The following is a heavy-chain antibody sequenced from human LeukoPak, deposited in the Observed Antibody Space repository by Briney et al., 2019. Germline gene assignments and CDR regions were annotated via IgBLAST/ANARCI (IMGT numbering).Heavy chain of an antibody. CDR3: ARALYSGSYRWLFG. CDR1: GFTFSDFY. Sequence: GGALRLSCAGSGFTFSDFYMSWIRQAPGEGLEWVSYISNSGSDMYYADSVKGRFTISRENAKKSLSLQMPSMRADDKGVYYCARALYSGSYRWLFGGGQGTLVTVSS. J-gene: IGHJ4*02. D-gene: IGHD1-26*01. V-gene: IGHV3-11*01. CDR2: ISNSGSDM.